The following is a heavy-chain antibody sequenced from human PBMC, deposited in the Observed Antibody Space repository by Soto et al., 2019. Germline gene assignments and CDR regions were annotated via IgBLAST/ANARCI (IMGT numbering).Heavy chain of an antibody. Sequence: PGESLKISCKGSGYTFTSYWITWVRQMPGKGLEWMGRIDPRDSYTNYSSSFQGHVTISVDKSINTAYLQWRGLEASDTAMYYCARLGNYYGPPRHWGQGTLVTVSS. CDR3: ARLGNYYGPPRH. J-gene: IGHJ4*02. D-gene: IGHD3-10*01. CDR2: IDPRDSYT. CDR1: GYTFTSYW. V-gene: IGHV5-10-1*01.